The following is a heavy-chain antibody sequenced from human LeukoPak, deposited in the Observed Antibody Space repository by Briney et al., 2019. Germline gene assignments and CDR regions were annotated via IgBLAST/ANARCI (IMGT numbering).Heavy chain of an antibody. CDR3: AKEVDSANY. D-gene: IGHD3/OR15-3a*01. J-gene: IGHJ4*02. Sequence: GGSLRLSCAAFGFTFSIYVMSWVRQAPGRGLEWVSGISGSGGSTYYADSVKGRFTISRDNSKNTLYLQMNSLRADDTAVYYCAKEVDSANYWGQGTLVTVSS. V-gene: IGHV3-23*01. CDR1: GFTFSIYV. CDR2: ISGSGGST.